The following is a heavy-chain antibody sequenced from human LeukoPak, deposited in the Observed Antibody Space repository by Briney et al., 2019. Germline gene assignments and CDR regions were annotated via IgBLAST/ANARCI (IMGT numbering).Heavy chain of an antibody. Sequence: GASVKVSCKASGGTFSSYAISWVRQAPGQGLEWMGRIIPILGIANYAQKFQGRVTITADKSTSTAYMELSSLRSEDTAVYYCARDDYGDYYFDYWGQGTLVTVSS. CDR1: GGTFSSYA. V-gene: IGHV1-69*04. CDR2: IIPILGIA. J-gene: IGHJ4*02. D-gene: IGHD4-17*01. CDR3: ARDDYGDYYFDY.